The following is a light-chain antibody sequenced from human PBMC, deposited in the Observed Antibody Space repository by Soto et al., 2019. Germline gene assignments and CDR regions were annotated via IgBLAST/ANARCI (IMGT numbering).Light chain of an antibody. J-gene: IGKJ2*01. CDR1: QSIRSW. V-gene: IGKV1-5*03. CDR2: KAS. Sequence: DIQMTQSPSTLSASVGDRVTITCRASQSIRSWMAWYQQEPGKAPKLLIFKASTLQSGVPSRFSGSGSGTGFTLTISSLQPEDSAKYYCQQYNRYPYTFGQGTTLEIK. CDR3: QQYNRYPYT.